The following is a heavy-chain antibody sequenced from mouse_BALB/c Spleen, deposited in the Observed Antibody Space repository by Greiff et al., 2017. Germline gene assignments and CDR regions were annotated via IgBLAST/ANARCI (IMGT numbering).Heavy chain of an antibody. J-gene: IGHJ4*01. V-gene: IGHV1-12*01. CDR1: GYTFTSYN. Sequence: QVQLQQPGAELVKPGASVKMSCKASGYTFTSYNMHWVKQTPGQGLEWIGAIYPGNGDTSYNQKFKGKATLTADKSSSTAYMQLSSLTSEDSAVYYCARQDYGKEGLYAMDYWGQGTSVTVSS. D-gene: IGHD2-1*01. CDR3: ARQDYGKEGLYAMDY. CDR2: IYPGNGDT.